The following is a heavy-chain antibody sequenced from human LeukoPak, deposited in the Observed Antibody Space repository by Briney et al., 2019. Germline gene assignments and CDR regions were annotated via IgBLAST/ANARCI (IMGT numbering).Heavy chain of an antibody. V-gene: IGHV4-59*12. J-gene: IGHJ4*02. D-gene: IGHD3-22*01. CDR3: ARVLDSSAYYFDY. CDR2: IYYSGST. Sequence: SETLSLTCTVSGGSISSYYWSWIRQPPGKGLEWIGYIYYSGSTNYNPSLKSRVTISVDTSKNQFSLKLSSVTAADTAVYYCARVLDSSAYYFDYWGQGTLVTVSS. CDR1: GGSISSYY.